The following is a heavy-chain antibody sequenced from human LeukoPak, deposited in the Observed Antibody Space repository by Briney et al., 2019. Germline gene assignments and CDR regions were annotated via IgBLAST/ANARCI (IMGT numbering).Heavy chain of an antibody. CDR3: ARGNDYGDRSYDY. CDR1: GFTFSSYE. D-gene: IGHD4-17*01. CDR2: ISSSGSTI. Sequence: GGSLRLSCAASGFTFSSYEMNWVRQAPGKGLEWVSYISSSGSTIYYADSVKGRLTISRDNAKNSLYLQMNSLRAEDTAVYYCARGNDYGDRSYDYWGQGTLVTVSS. V-gene: IGHV3-48*03. J-gene: IGHJ4*02.